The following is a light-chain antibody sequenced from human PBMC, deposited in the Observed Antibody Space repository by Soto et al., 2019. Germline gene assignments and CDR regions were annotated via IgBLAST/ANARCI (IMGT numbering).Light chain of an antibody. Sequence: QSALTQPAAVSGFPGQSITISCIGTIRDVGGYNFVSWYQQYPGKAPKLMSHQVTVRPSGVSDRFSGSKSANTAFLTISGPQAEDGGDYYCTSFTTTSTWVFGGGTQLTVL. CDR1: IRDVGGYNF. CDR3: TSFTTTSTWV. CDR2: QVT. J-gene: IGLJ3*02. V-gene: IGLV2-14*01.